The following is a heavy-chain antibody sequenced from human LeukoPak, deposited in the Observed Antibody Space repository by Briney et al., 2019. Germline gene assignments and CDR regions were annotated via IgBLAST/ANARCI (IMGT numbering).Heavy chain of an antibody. J-gene: IGHJ4*02. CDR3: ARQDPYFDY. V-gene: IGHV4-39*01. Sequence: SETLSLTCTVSGGSISSSSYYWGWIRQPPGKGLEWIGSIYYSGSTYYNPSLKSRVTISVDTSKNQFSLKLSSVTAADTAVYYRARQDPYFDYWGQGTLVTVSS. CDR2: IYYSGST. CDR1: GGSISSSSYY.